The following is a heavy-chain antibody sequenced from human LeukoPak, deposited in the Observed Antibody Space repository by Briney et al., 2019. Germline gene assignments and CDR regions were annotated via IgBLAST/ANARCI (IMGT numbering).Heavy chain of an antibody. CDR1: GGSFSGYY. CDR2: INHSGST. V-gene: IGHV4-34*01. D-gene: IGHD1-26*01. CDR3: HSGSDYLDY. J-gene: IGHJ4*02. Sequence: PSETLSLTCAVYGGSFSGYYWSWIRQPPGKGLEWIGEINHSGSTNYNPSLKSRVTISVDTSKSKFSLKLSSVTAADTAVYYCHSGSDYLDYWGQGTLVTVSS.